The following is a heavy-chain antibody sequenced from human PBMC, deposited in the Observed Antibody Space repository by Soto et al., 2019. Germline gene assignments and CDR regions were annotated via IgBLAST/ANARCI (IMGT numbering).Heavy chain of an antibody. CDR2: ISSSSSYI. CDR1: GFTFSSCS. CDR3: ARGASIRPAPYYFDY. J-gene: IGHJ4*02. D-gene: IGHD2-2*01. V-gene: IGHV3-21*01. Sequence: GGSLRLSCAASGFTFSSCSMNWVRQAPGKGLEWVSSISSSSSYIYYADSVKGRFTISRDNAKNSLYLQMNSLRAEDTAVYYCARGASIRPAPYYFDYWGQGTLVTVSS.